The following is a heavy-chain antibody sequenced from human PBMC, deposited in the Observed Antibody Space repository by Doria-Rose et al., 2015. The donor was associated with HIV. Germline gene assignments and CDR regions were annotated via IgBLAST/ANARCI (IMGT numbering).Heavy chain of an antibody. J-gene: IGHJ4*02. CDR1: GGSFSDHY. CDR2: INDTGSA. D-gene: IGHD3-10*01. CDR3: ARVPDNYITSPFDY. Sequence: QVQLQESGAGLLKPSETLSLTCAVYGGSFSDHYWSWIRQPPGQGLEWIGEINDTGSANNNPSLKSRVTISVDTSKNQFSLKVSSVTAADTAVYYCARVPDNYITSPFDYWGQGKLVTVSS. V-gene: IGHV4-34*01.